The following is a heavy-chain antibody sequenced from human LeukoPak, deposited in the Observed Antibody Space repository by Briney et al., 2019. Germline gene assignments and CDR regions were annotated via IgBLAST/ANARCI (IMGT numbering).Heavy chain of an antibody. V-gene: IGHV4-30-2*01. D-gene: IGHD6-19*01. CDR3: ARGLGGSGWQEGNYYFDY. Sequence: SETLSLTCAVSGGSISSGGYSWSWIRQPPGKGLEWIGYIYRSGSTYYNPSLKSRVTISVDRSKNQFSLKLSSVTAADTAVYYCARGLGGSGWQEGNYYFDYWGQGTLVTVSS. CDR2: IYRSGST. J-gene: IGHJ4*02. CDR1: GGSISSGGYS.